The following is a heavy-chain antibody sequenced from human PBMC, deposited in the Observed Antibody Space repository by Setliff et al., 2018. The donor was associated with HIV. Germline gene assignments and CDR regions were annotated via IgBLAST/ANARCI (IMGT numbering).Heavy chain of an antibody. CDR1: GGTFSTYA. CDR3: ARDGDSSGWYGYYYYMDV. Sequence: SVKVSCKASGGTFSTYAISWVRQAPGQGLEWMGRIIPIFGTANYAQKSQGRVTITADKSTSTAYMELSSLRSEDTAVYYCARDGDSSGWYGYYYYMDVWGKGTTVTVSS. CDR2: IIPIFGTA. V-gene: IGHV1-69*06. D-gene: IGHD6-19*01. J-gene: IGHJ6*03.